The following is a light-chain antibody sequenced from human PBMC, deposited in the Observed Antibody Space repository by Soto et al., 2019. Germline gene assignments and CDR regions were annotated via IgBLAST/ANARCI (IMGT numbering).Light chain of an antibody. CDR3: QSYDSSLSGYV. J-gene: IGLJ1*01. CDR2: DNN. Sequence: QSVLTPPPSVSGAPGQRVTISCTGSSSNIGAGYDVHWYQQLPGTAPKLLIYDNNNRPSGVPDRFSGSKSGTSASLAITGLQAEDEADYYCQSYDSSLSGYVFGTGTKLTVL. V-gene: IGLV1-40*01. CDR1: SSNIGAGYD.